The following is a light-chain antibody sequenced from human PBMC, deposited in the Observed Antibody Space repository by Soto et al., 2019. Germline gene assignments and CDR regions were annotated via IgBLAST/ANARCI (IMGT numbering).Light chain of an antibody. V-gene: IGLV2-14*01. CDR3: GSYASNIYV. CDR1: TNDIGSYNY. CDR2: EVT. Sequence: QSVLTQPASVSGSPGQSITLSCAGTTNDIGSYNYVSWLQQHPGEAPKLIIFEVTHRPSGISTRFSGSKSGNTASLTISGLQAEDEADYHCGSYASNIYVFGTGTKLSVL. J-gene: IGLJ1*01.